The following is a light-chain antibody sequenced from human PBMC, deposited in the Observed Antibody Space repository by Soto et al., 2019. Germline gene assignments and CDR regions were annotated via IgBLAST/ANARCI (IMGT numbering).Light chain of an antibody. CDR1: SSDVGAYNY. V-gene: IGLV2-8*01. CDR2: EVT. Sequence: QSALTQPPSASGSPGQSVTISCTGTSSDVGAYNYVSWYQQYPGKAPKLMIYEVTKRPSGVPDLFSGSKSGNTASLTVSGLQAEDEADYYCHSYVGHNLWVFGGGTKLTVL. J-gene: IGLJ3*02. CDR3: HSYVGHNLWV.